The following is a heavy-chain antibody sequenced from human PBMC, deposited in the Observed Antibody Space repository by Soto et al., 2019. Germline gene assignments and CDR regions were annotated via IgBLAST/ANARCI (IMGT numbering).Heavy chain of an antibody. CDR3: ARDLGAATGFDP. J-gene: IGHJ5*02. V-gene: IGHV1-18*01. Sequence: QVQLVQSGAEVKRPGASVKVSCKASGYNFIMYGISWVRQAPGQGLEWMGWMSTYTGDTNYAQKFQGRVTMTTDTSTSTAYMDLRSLRSDDTALYFCARDLGAATGFDPWGQGTLVTVSS. D-gene: IGHD1-1*01. CDR2: MSTYTGDT. CDR1: GYNFIMYG.